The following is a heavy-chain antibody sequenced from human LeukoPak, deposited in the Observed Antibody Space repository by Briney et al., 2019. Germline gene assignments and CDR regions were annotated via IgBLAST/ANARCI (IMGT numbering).Heavy chain of an antibody. J-gene: IGHJ5*02. CDR3: AKASALSTYSGNWFDP. Sequence: PGGSLRLSCAASGLTLASYPMSWVRQAPGKGLEVLSALNSGGGDETYCADSVKGRFTISRDNSKNTLYLQMNSLRAEDTALYYCAKASALSTYSGNWFDPWGQGTLVTVSS. V-gene: IGHV3-23*01. D-gene: IGHD2-15*01. CDR1: GLTLASYP. CDR2: LNSGGGDET.